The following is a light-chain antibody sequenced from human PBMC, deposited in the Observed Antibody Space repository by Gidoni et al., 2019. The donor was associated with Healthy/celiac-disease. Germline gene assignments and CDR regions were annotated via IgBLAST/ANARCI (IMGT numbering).Light chain of an antibody. CDR1: RSDVGSYNL. CDR3: CSYAGSSTWV. Sequence: QSALTQPASVSGSPVQSITISCTGTRSDVGSYNLVSWYQQHPGKAPKLMIYEVSKRPSGVSNRFSGSKSGNTASLTISGLQAEDEADYYCCSYAGSSTWVFGGGTKLTVL. V-gene: IGLV2-23*02. J-gene: IGLJ3*02. CDR2: EVS.